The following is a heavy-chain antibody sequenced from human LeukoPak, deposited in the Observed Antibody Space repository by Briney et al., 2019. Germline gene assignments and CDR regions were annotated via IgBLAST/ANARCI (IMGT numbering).Heavy chain of an antibody. D-gene: IGHD2-2*01. CDR1: GYTFTGYY. Sequence: ASVKVSCKASGYTFTGYYMHWVRQAPGQGLEWMGWINPNSGGTNYAQKFQGWVTMTRDTSISTAYMELSRLRSDDTAVYYCARVIGDIVVVPALGWFDPWGQGTLVTVSS. V-gene: IGHV1-2*04. J-gene: IGHJ5*02. CDR3: ARVIGDIVVVPALGWFDP. CDR2: INPNSGGT.